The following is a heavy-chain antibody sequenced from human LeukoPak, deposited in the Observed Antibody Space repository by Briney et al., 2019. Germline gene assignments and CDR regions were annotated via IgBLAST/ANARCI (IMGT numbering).Heavy chain of an antibody. Sequence: SETLSLTCTVSGGSISSHYLNWIRQPPGRGLEWIGYIYYNGNSNYNPSLKSRVTMSLDTSKNQFSLKLSPVTAADTAVYYCARDFDLSGPWGQGTLVTVSS. V-gene: IGHV4-59*11. CDR1: GGSISSHY. J-gene: IGHJ5*02. D-gene: IGHD3-9*01. CDR2: IYYNGNS. CDR3: ARDFDLSGP.